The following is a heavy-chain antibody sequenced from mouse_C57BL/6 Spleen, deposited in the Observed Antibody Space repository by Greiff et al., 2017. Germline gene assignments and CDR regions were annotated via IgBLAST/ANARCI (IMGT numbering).Heavy chain of an antibody. CDR3: ARSGTDSPEAWFAY. V-gene: IGHV1-64*01. CDR2: IHPNSGST. D-gene: IGHD3-3*01. CDR1: GYTFTSYW. J-gene: IGHJ3*01. Sequence: QVQLQQPGAELVKPGASVKLSCKASGYTFTSYWMHWVKQRPGQGLEWIGMIHPNSGSTNYNEKFKSKATLTVDKSSSTAYMQLSSLTSEDSAVYDGARSGTDSPEAWFAYWGQGTLVTVSA.